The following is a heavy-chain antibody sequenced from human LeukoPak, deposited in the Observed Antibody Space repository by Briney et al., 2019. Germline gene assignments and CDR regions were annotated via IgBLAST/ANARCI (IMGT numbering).Heavy chain of an antibody. CDR2: MSNSGSII. V-gene: IGHV3-11*01. J-gene: IGHJ6*03. D-gene: IGHD3-10*01. Sequence: GGSLRLSCEASGFSFADHYMSWIRQAPGKGLEWVSYMSNSGSIIYYADSVKGRFTISRDNTKTFLYLQMNSLRDEDTAVYYCARLGFGEYYFYYYMDVWAKGPRSPSP. CDR3: ARLGFGEYYFYYYMDV. CDR1: GFSFADHY.